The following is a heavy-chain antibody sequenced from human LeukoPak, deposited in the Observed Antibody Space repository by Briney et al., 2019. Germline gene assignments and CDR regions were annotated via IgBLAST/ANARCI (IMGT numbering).Heavy chain of an antibody. J-gene: IGHJ4*02. V-gene: IGHV4-31*03. CDR1: GGSISSGGYY. D-gene: IGHD1-1*01. CDR2: IYYSGST. CDR3: AGLEGISYYFDY. Sequence: PSETLSLTCTVSGGSISSGGYYWSWIRQHPGKGLEWIGYIYYSGSTYYNPSLKSRVTISVDTPKNQFSLKLSSVTAADTAVYYCAGLEGISYYFDYWGQGTLVTVSS.